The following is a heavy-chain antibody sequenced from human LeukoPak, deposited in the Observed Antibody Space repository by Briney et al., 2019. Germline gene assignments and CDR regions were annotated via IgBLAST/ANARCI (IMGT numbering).Heavy chain of an antibody. V-gene: IGHV1-18*01. CDR2: ISAYNGNT. J-gene: IGHJ4*02. CDR1: GYTFTSYG. CDR3: ARDLYGSGSYGGDY. D-gene: IGHD3-10*01. Sequence: ASVKVSCKASGYTFTSYGISWVRQAPGQGVEWMGWISAYNGNTNYAQKLQGRVTMTTDTSTSTAYMELRSLRSDDKGVYYCARDLYGSGSYGGDYWGQGTLVTVSS.